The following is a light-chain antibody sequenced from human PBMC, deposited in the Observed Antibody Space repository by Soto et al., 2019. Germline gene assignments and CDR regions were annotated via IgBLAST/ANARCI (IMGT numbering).Light chain of an antibody. Sequence: QSALTQPPSASGSPGQSVTISCPGTSSDVGGYNYVSWYQQYPGKVPKLMIYEVNKRPSGVPDRFSGSKSGNTASLTFAGLQAEDEADYYCTSYAGGNNVFGTGTKLTV. J-gene: IGLJ1*01. CDR3: TSYAGGNNV. CDR1: SSDVGGYNY. CDR2: EVN. V-gene: IGLV2-8*01.